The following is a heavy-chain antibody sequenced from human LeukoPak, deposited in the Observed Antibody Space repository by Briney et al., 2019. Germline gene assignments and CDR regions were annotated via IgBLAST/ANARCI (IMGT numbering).Heavy chain of an antibody. CDR1: GFTFSNAW. Sequence: GGSLRLSCAASGFTFSNAWMSWVRQAPGKGLEWVAFIRYDGSNKYYADSVKGRFTISRDNSKNTLYLQMNSLRAEDTAVYYCAKDALGYCSSTSCKGNAFDIWGQGTMVTVSS. V-gene: IGHV3-30*02. CDR2: IRYDGSNK. D-gene: IGHD2-2*01. J-gene: IGHJ3*02. CDR3: AKDALGYCSSTSCKGNAFDI.